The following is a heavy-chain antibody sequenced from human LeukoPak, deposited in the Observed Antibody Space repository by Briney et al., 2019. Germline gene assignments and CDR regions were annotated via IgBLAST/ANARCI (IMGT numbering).Heavy chain of an antibody. V-gene: IGHV4-34*01. CDR2: INHSGST. CDR1: GGSFSGYY. CDR3: ASGLQTHYYYYMDV. Sequence: SETLSLTCAVYGGSFSGYYWSWIRQPPGKGLEWIGEINHSGSTNYNPSLKSRITISVDTSKNQFSLKLSSVTAADTAVYYCASGLQTHYYYYMDVWGKGTTVTVSS. D-gene: IGHD4-11*01. J-gene: IGHJ6*03.